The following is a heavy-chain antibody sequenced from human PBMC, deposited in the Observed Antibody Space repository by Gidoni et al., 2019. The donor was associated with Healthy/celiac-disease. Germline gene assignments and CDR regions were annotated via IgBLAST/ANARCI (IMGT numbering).Heavy chain of an antibody. J-gene: IGHJ4*02. V-gene: IGHV4-34*01. CDR3: ASAPAGSGSYYSN. Sequence: QVQLQQWGAGLVKPSETLSLTCAVYGGSFSGYYWSWSRQPPGKGLEWIGEINHSGSTNYNPSLKSRVTISVDTSKNQFSLKLSSVTAADTAVYYCASAPAGSGSYYSNWGQGTLVTVSS. D-gene: IGHD3-10*01. CDR1: GGSFSGYY. CDR2: INHSGST.